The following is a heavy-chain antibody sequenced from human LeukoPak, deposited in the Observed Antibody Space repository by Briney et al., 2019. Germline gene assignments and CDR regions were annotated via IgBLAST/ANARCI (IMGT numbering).Heavy chain of an antibody. V-gene: IGHV4-34*01. CDR3: ARVPLFGWAPYYYYYYMDV. J-gene: IGHJ6*03. Sequence: PSETLSLTCAVSGGSLSGYYWTWIRQPPGKGLEWIGEINHSGSTNYNPSLKSRVTISVDTSKNQFSLKLSSVTAADTAVYYCARVPLFGWAPYYYYYYMDVWGKGTTVTVSS. D-gene: IGHD3-10*01. CDR2: INHSGST. CDR1: GGSLSGYY.